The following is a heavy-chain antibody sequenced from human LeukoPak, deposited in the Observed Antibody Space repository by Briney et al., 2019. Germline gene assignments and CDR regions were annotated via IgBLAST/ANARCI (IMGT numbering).Heavy chain of an antibody. J-gene: IGHJ6*03. CDR2: IIPIFGTA. CDR1: GGTFSSYA. V-gene: IGHV1-69*13. D-gene: IGHD3-22*01. CDR3: ARVYYYDSSGFPYYYYYMDV. Sequence: SVNVSCKASGGTFSSYAISWVRQAPGQGLEWMGGIIPIFGTANYAQKFQGRVTITADESTSTAYMELSSLRSEDTAVYYCARVYYYDSSGFPYYYYYMDVWGKGTTVTVSS.